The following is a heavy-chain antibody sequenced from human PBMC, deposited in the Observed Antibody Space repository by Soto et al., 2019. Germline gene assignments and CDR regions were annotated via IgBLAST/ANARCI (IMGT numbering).Heavy chain of an antibody. V-gene: IGHV1-18*01. D-gene: IGHD4-17*01. CDR2: ISAYNGNT. CDR3: ARDLHGDPYY. J-gene: IGHJ4*02. Sequence: QVQLVQSGAEVKKPGASVKVSCKASGYTFTSYGISWVRQAPGQGLEWMGWISAYNGNTNNAQKLQGRVTMPTYTATSTAYMELRRLRSDDTAWYYCARDLHGDPYYWGQGALVTVSS. CDR1: GYTFTSYG.